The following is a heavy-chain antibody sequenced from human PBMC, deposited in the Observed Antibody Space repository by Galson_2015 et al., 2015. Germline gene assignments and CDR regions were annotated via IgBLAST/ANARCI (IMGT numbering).Heavy chain of an antibody. D-gene: IGHD4-17*01. CDR3: ARAPLRDYGDCLDL. V-gene: IGHV3-53*01. Sequence: SLRPPCAAAGFTAATRYMCCVRQAPGKGLVWGSVVYSDGSSSYGDSVTGRFAISRVGSKKALFLQMNSLGAEDTAAYYFARAPLRDYGDCLDLWGQGALVTVSS. J-gene: IGHJ5*02. CDR2: VYSDGSS. CDR1: GFTAATRY.